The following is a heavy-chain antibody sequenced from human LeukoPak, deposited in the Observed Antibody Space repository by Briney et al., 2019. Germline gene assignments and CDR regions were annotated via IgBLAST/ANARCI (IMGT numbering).Heavy chain of an antibody. V-gene: IGHV1-24*01. J-gene: IGHJ4*02. CDR1: GYTLTELS. CDR2: FDPEDGET. D-gene: IGHD3-22*01. CDR3: APTPDYYDSSGYPA. Sequence: GASVKVSCKVSGYTLTELSMHWVRQAPGKGLEWMGGFDPEDGETIYAQKFQGRVTMTEDTSTDTAYMELSSLRSEDTAVYYCAPTPDYYDSSGYPAWGQGTLVTVSS.